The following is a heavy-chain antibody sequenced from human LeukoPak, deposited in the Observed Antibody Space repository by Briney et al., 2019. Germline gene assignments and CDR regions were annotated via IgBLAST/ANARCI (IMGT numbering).Heavy chain of an antibody. CDR1: GFTFSDYY. V-gene: IGHV3-11*01. J-gene: IGHJ4*02. CDR3: AREIVATRHLDY. Sequence: GGSLRLSCAASGFTFSDYYMSWIRQAPGKGLEWVSYISSSGNTIYYADSVKGRFTISRDNAKNSLYLQMNSLRAEDTAVYYCAREIVATRHLDYWGQGTLVTVSS. D-gene: IGHD5-12*01. CDR2: ISSSGNTI.